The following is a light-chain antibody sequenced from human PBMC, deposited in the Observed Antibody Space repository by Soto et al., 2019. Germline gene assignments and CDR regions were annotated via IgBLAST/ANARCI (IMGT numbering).Light chain of an antibody. J-gene: IGKJ4*01. CDR1: QSVSSN. CDR2: GAF. Sequence: EILMTQSPFTLSVSPGERATLSCRASQSVSSNLAWYQQKPGQAPSLLIYGAFTRATGIPARSSGTGSGTEFTLTISSLQSEDFEVYYCQQYNDWPLTFGGGTKVDIK. V-gene: IGKV3-15*01. CDR3: QQYNDWPLT.